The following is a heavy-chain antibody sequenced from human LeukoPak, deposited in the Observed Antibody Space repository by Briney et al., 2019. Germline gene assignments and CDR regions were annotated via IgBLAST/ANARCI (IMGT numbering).Heavy chain of an antibody. J-gene: IGHJ4*02. CDR1: GGSIRSYY. CDR2: IYFGGST. D-gene: IGHD3-3*01. Sequence: SETLSLTCTVSGGSIRSYYWSWIRQPPGKGLEWIGYIYFGGSTSYNPSLKSRVTISVDRSKNQFSLKLSSVAAADTAVYYCARSYDTNFDYWGQGTLVTVSS. V-gene: IGHV4-59*01. CDR3: ARSYDTNFDY.